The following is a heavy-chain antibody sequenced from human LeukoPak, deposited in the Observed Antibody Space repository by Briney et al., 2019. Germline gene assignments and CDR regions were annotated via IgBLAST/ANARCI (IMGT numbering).Heavy chain of an antibody. Sequence: SETLSLTCTVSGGSISSYYWSWIRQPPGKGLEWIGYIYYSGSTNYSPSLKSRVTISVDTSKNQFSLKLSSVTAADTAVYYCARTDRYSSGWHFDYWGQGTLVTVSS. J-gene: IGHJ4*02. CDR2: IYYSGST. V-gene: IGHV4-59*01. CDR3: ARTDRYSSGWHFDY. D-gene: IGHD6-19*01. CDR1: GGSISSYY.